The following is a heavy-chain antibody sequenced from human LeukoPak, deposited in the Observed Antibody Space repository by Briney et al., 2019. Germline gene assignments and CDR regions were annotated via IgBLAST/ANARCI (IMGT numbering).Heavy chain of an antibody. V-gene: IGHV3-53*01. D-gene: IGHD3-22*01. CDR1: GFTVSSNY. Sequence: GGSLRLSCAASGFTVSSNYMSWVRQAPGKGLEWVSVIYSGGSTYYADSVKGRFTISRDNSKNTLYLQMNSLRAEDTAVYYCARADSYDASGIPHWGQGTLVTVSS. CDR2: IYSGGST. J-gene: IGHJ4*02. CDR3: ARADSYDASGIPH.